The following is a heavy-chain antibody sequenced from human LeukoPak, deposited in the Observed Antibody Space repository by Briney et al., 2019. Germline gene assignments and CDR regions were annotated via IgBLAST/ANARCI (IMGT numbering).Heavy chain of an antibody. J-gene: IGHJ4*02. Sequence: GSSVKVSCKASGYTFTNYGISWVRQAPGQGLEWMGWISAYNGNTNYAQKLQGRVTMTTDTSTSTAYMELRSLRSDDPAVYYCARVAAEAYYDRSGYYPFYYWGQGTLVTVSS. V-gene: IGHV1-18*01. CDR2: ISAYNGNT. CDR3: ARVAAEAYYDRSGYYPFYY. CDR1: GYTFTNYG. D-gene: IGHD3-22*01.